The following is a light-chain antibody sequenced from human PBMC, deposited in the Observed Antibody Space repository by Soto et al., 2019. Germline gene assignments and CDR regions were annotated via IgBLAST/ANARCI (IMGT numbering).Light chain of an antibody. Sequence: DIQMTQSPSTLSASVGDTVTITCRASQTIGTWLSWYQQKPAKAPKLLIYKASTLESGVPPRFSGSGSGTEFTLTISSLQADDFEPYYCQQYNDLSTFGGGTKVDIK. V-gene: IGKV1-5*03. J-gene: IGKJ4*01. CDR3: QQYNDLST. CDR2: KAS. CDR1: QTIGTW.